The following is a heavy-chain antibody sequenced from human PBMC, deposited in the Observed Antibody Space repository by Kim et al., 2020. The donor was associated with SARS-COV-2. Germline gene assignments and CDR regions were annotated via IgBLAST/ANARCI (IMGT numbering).Heavy chain of an antibody. CDR3: ARGANGNSKFDY. D-gene: IGHD1-20*01. V-gene: IGHV3-74*01. J-gene: IGHJ4*02. Sequence: PGKGLVWVSRMNSDGSSTNNANFVKGRVTISRENAKNTLYLQMNSLRAENTAVYYCARGANGNSKFDYWGQGTLVTVSS. CDR2: MNSDGSST.